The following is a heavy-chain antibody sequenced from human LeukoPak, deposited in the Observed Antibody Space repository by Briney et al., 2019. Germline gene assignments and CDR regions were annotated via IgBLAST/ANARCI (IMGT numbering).Heavy chain of an antibody. V-gene: IGHV4-59*01. CDR3: ARGHDYGGNSYDY. Sequence: SETLSLTCTVSGGSISSYYWSWIRQPPGKGLEWIGYIYYSGSTNYNPSLKSRVTISVDTSKNQFSLKLSSVTAADTAVYYCARGHDYGGNSYDYWGQGTLVTVSS. CDR2: IYYSGST. J-gene: IGHJ4*02. CDR1: GGSISSYY. D-gene: IGHD4-23*01.